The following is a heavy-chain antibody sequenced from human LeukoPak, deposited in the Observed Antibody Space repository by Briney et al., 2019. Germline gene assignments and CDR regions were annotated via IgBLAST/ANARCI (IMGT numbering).Heavy chain of an antibody. CDR1: GFTFSTYS. Sequence: PVESLRLSCAASGFTFSTYSMNWVRQAPGKGLEWVSYIGSSSGTIYYADSVKGRFTVSRDNAKNSLYLQMNSLRAEDTAVYYCARHYCTGSRCSSGAFDYWGQGTLVTVSS. J-gene: IGHJ4*02. D-gene: IGHD2-8*02. CDR2: IGSSSGTI. CDR3: ARHYCTGSRCSSGAFDY. V-gene: IGHV3-48*01.